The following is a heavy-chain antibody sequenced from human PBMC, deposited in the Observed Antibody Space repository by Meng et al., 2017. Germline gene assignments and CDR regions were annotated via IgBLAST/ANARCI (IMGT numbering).Heavy chain of an antibody. V-gene: IGHV1-69*04. CDR2: IIPILGIA. D-gene: IGHD3-10*01. CDR3: ARDYGSGSYAY. CDR1: GGTFSSYT. J-gene: IGHJ4*02. Sequence: SVKVSCKASGGTFSSYTISWVRQAPGQGLEWMGRIIPILGIANYAQKFQGRVTITADKSASTAYMELSSLRSEDTAVYYCARDYGSGSYAYWGQGTLVTVSS.